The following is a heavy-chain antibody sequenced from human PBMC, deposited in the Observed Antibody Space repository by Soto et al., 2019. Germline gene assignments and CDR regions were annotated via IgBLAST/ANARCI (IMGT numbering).Heavy chain of an antibody. CDR3: VMVDNYVTPTPQDV. V-gene: IGHV1-18*01. CDR2: ISPYTGNT. Sequence: ASVKVSCKASGYTFTSYDIAWVRQAPRQGLEWMGWISPYTGNTHSASKVQGRLTMTTDTSTSTAYMDLGSLTSDDTAVYYCVMVDNYVTPTPQDVWGQGTTVTVSS. CDR1: GYTFTSYD. J-gene: IGHJ6*02. D-gene: IGHD3-16*01.